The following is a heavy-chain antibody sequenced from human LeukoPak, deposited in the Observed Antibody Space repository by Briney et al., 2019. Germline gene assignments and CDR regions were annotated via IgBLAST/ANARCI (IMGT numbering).Heavy chain of an antibody. D-gene: IGHD3-22*01. CDR3: ARVPYDSSGYYLDY. CDR1: GFTFSSYA. CDR2: ISGSGGST. Sequence: GGSLRLSCAASGFTFSSYAMSWVRQAPGKGLEWVSAISGSGGSTYYADSVKGRFTISRDNSKDTLYLQMNSLRAEDTAVYYCARVPYDSSGYYLDYWGQGTLVTVSS. V-gene: IGHV3-23*01. J-gene: IGHJ4*02.